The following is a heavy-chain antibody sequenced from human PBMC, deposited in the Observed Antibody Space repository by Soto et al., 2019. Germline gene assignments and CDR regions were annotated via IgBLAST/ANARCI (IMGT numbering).Heavy chain of an antibody. J-gene: IGHJ6*02. Sequence: QVQLVQSGAEVKRPGASVKVSCKTSGYTFTDYYLHLVRHAPGQGLEWMGRINPNSGDTTFAPKYQGRVTMTRDTSISTAYMQLSRLRSDDTAVYYCARDWYYYASSGYSTPVWYYYYGMDVWGQGTTVTVSS. CDR3: ARDWYYYASSGYSTPVWYYYYGMDV. CDR1: GYTFTDYY. CDR2: INPNSGDT. D-gene: IGHD3-22*01. V-gene: IGHV1-2*06.